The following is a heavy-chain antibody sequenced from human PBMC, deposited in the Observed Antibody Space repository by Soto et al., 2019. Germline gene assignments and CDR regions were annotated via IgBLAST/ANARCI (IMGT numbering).Heavy chain of an antibody. Sequence: SETLSLTCTVSGGSISSYYWSWIRQPPGKGLEWIGYIYYSGSTNYNPSLKSRVTISVDTSKNQFSLKLSSVTAADTAVYYCARLRVGSGWYRWFDPWGQGTLVTVSS. V-gene: IGHV4-59*08. CDR1: GGSISSYY. D-gene: IGHD6-19*01. J-gene: IGHJ5*02. CDR2: IYYSGST. CDR3: ARLRVGSGWYRWFDP.